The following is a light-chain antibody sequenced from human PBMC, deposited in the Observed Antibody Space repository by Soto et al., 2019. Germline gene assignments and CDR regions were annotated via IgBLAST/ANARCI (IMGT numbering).Light chain of an antibody. CDR2: DAS. J-gene: IGKJ1*01. Sequence: EIVMTQSPATLSVSPGEGATLSCRASQSVRSNLTWYQQKPGQAPRLLIYDASTRATGIPARFSGSGSGTDFTLTISGLQSEDFAVYYCQQYNNWPQTFGQGTKVDIK. CDR1: QSVRSN. V-gene: IGKV3-15*01. CDR3: QQYNNWPQT.